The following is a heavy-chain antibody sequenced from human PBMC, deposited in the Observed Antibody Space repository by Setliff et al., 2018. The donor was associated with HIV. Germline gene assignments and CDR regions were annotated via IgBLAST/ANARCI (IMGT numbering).Heavy chain of an antibody. V-gene: IGHV3-15*01. CDR3: IIAYRPPGGSYFPY. CDR1: GFSFSSYW. Sequence: GGSLRLSCAASGFSFSSYWMSWVRQAPGKGLEWVGFIRSKAYGGTTEYATPVKGRFTISRDDSKNTLYLQMNSLKTEDTAVYYCIIAYRPPGGSYFPYWGQGTLVTVSS. J-gene: IGHJ4*02. CDR2: IRSKAYGGTT. D-gene: IGHD1-26*01.